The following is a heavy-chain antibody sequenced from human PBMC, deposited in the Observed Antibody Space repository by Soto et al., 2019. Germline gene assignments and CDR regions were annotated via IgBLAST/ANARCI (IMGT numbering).Heavy chain of an antibody. CDR2: ISHSGSV. Sequence: QVLLQESGPGLVQPSGTLSLSCAVSGGSIGSSHFWGWVRQPPGKGLEWVGDISHSGSVNYNPSLRXXVTISIDKSKNQFSLKLNSVTAADTAVYYCARSFGWYAIDYWGQGTLVIVSS. D-gene: IGHD6-19*01. V-gene: IGHV4-4*02. CDR3: ARSFGWYAIDY. CDR1: GGSIGSSHF. J-gene: IGHJ4*02.